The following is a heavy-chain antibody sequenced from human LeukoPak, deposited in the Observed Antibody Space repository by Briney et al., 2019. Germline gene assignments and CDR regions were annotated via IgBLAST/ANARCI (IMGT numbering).Heavy chain of an antibody. CDR1: GFTFSSYW. Sequence: GGSLRLSCAASGFTFSSYWMSWVRQAPGRGLEWVANIKQDGSEKYYVDSVKGRFTISRDNAKNSLYLQMNSLRAEDTAVYYCAKVKASWWDLLFDYWGQGTLVTVSS. J-gene: IGHJ4*02. V-gene: IGHV3-7*01. CDR3: AKVKASWWDLLFDY. D-gene: IGHD1-26*01. CDR2: IKQDGSEK.